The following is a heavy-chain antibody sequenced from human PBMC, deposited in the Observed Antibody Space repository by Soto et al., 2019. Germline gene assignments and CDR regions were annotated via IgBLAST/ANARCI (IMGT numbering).Heavy chain of an antibody. V-gene: IGHV1-69*04. CDR2: IIPILGIA. Sequence: SVKVSCKASGGTFSSYTISWVRQAPGQGLEWMGRIIPILGIANYAQKFQGRVTITADKSTSTAYMELSSLRSEDTAVYYCAREEYTADFAPRGNWFDPWGQGTLVTVSS. J-gene: IGHJ5*02. CDR1: GGTFSSYT. D-gene: IGHD6-6*01. CDR3: AREEYTADFAPRGNWFDP.